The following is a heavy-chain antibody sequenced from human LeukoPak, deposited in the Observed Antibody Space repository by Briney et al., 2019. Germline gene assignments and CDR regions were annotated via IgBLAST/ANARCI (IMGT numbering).Heavy chain of an antibody. Sequence: SETLSLTCTVSGGSISSYYWGWIRQPPGKGLEWIGSIYYSGRTYYNPSLKSRVTISVDTSKNQFSLNLSSVIATDTAVYYCARSPRVATILGPAYVFDLWGQGTLVPVSS. D-gene: IGHD5-12*01. CDR2: IYYSGRT. J-gene: IGHJ3*01. CDR3: ARSPRVATILGPAYVFDL. CDR1: GGSISSYY. V-gene: IGHV4-39*01.